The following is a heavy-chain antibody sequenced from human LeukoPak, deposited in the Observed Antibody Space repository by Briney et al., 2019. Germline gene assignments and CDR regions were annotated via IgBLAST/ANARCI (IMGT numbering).Heavy chain of an antibody. D-gene: IGHD1-26*01. CDR1: XVXISSYY. V-gene: IGHV4-59*08. J-gene: IGHJ6*02. CDR2: IYYSGST. CDR3: ARELDYGMDV. Sequence: ETLXLTCTVSXVXISSYYWSWIRQPPGKGLEWIGYIYYSGSTNYNPSLKSRVTISVDTSKNQFSLKLSSVTAADTAVYYCARELDYGMDVWGQGTTVTVSS.